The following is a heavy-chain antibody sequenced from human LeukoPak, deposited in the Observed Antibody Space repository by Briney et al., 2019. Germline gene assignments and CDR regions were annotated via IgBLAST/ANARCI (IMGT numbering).Heavy chain of an antibody. CDR2: IYYSGST. CDR3: ARGLIPTSYDY. CDR1: GGSISSYY. Sequence: SETLSLTCTVSGGSISSYYWSWIRQPPGRGLEWIGYIYYSGSTNYNPSLKSRVTISVDTSKNQFSLKLSSVTAADTAAYYCARGLIPTSYDYWGQGTLVTVSS. D-gene: IGHD2-21*01. J-gene: IGHJ4*02. V-gene: IGHV4-59*01.